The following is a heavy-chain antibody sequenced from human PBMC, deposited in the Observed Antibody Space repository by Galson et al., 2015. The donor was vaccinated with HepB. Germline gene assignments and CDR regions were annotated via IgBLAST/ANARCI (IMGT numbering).Heavy chain of an antibody. J-gene: IGHJ6*03. Sequence: LRLSCAASGFTFSSYGMHWVRQAPGKGLEWVAVISYDGSNKYYADSVKGRFTISRDNSKNTLYLQMNSLRAEDTAVYYCAKDLRGYYYYHMDVWGKGTTVTVSS. CDR3: AKDLRGYYYYHMDV. CDR1: GFTFSSYG. CDR2: ISYDGSNK. V-gene: IGHV3-30*18.